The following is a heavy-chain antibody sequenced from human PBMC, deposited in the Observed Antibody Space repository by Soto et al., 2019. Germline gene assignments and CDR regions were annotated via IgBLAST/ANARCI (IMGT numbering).Heavy chain of an antibody. J-gene: IGHJ6*02. CDR3: VRDPAGHGMDV. D-gene: IGHD3-10*01. V-gene: IGHV4-39*02. CDR2: IYYSGDT. Sequence: SETLSLTCTVSGGSISSSSHYWVWIRQPPGKGLEWIGSIYYSGDTYYNPSLKSRVTISVDTSKNQFSVKLNSVTAADTAVYYCVRDPAGHGMDVWGQGTTVTVSS. CDR1: GGSISSSSHY.